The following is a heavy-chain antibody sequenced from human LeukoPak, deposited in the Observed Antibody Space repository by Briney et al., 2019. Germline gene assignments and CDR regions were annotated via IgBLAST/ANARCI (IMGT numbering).Heavy chain of an antibody. J-gene: IGHJ6*02. Sequence: PGRSLRLSCAASGFTFSSYAMHWVRQAPGKGLEWVAVISYDGSNKYYADSVKGRFTISRDNSKNTLYLQMNSLRAEDTAVYYCARDREWLVGYYYGMDIWGQGTTVTVSS. CDR1: GFTFSSYA. V-gene: IGHV3-30-3*01. CDR2: ISYDGSNK. CDR3: ARDREWLVGYYYGMDI. D-gene: IGHD6-19*01.